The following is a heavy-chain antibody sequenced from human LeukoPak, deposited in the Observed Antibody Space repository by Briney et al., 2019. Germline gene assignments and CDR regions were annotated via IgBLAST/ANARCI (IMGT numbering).Heavy chain of an antibody. Sequence: PSETLSLTCTVSGDSLSTYQWSWIRQPPGKGLEWIGYISYSGGTMYNPSLRSRVTISIDTSKNQFSLKLSSVTAADTAVYYCARVGRGDHTWGSYSFDYWGQGALVTVSS. CDR1: GDSLSTYQ. J-gene: IGHJ4*02. V-gene: IGHV4-59*01. CDR2: ISYSGGT. CDR3: ARVGRGDHTWGSYSFDY. D-gene: IGHD3-16*01.